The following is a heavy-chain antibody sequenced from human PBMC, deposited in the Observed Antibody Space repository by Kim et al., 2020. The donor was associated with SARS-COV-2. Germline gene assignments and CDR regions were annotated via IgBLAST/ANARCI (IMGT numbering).Heavy chain of an antibody. V-gene: IGHV3-23*01. Sequence: GGSLRLSCAASGFTFSSYAMSWVRQAPGKGLEWVSAISGSGGSTYYADSVKGRFTISRDNSKNTLYLQMNSLRAEDTAVYYCAKDFRPDYGSGCYSGYWGRGSLGTVS. D-gene: IGHD3-10*01. CDR3: AKDFRPDYGSGCYSGY. CDR2: ISGSGGST. J-gene: IGHJ4*02. CDR1: GFTFSSYA.